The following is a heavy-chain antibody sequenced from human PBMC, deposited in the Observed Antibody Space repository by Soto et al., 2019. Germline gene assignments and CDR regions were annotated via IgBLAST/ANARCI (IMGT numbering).Heavy chain of an antibody. J-gene: IGHJ5*02. D-gene: IGHD6-13*01. CDR3: ARGYSNGWYWLDP. Sequence: SETLSLTCTVSGGSISSSSYYWGWIRQPPGKGLEWIAYIYYNGNTNYNPSLKSRVTLSVDTSKNQFSLKLTSVTAADTAVYYCARGYSNGWYWLDPWGQGTLVTVSS. CDR1: GGSISSSSYY. CDR2: IYYNGNT. V-gene: IGHV4-61*05.